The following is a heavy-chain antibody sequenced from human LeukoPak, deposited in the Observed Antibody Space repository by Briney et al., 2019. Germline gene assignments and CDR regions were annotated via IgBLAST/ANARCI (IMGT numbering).Heavy chain of an antibody. D-gene: IGHD6-13*01. V-gene: IGHV1-69*13. CDR2: IIPIFGTA. Sequence: SVKVSCKASGGTFSSYAISWVRQALGQGLGWMGGIIPIFGTANYAQKFQGRVTITADESTSTAYMELSSLRSEDTAVYYCAREARIAAAGPPDWFDPWGQGTLVTVSS. CDR3: AREARIAAAGPPDWFDP. CDR1: GGTFSSYA. J-gene: IGHJ5*02.